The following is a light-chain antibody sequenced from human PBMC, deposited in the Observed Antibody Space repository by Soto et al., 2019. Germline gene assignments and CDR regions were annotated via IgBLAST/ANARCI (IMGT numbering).Light chain of an antibody. CDR1: SSDVGKYIL. V-gene: IGLV2-23*01. CDR3: CSYAGLSTWV. CDR2: EDT. J-gene: IGLJ3*02. Sequence: QSALTQPASVSGSPGQSITISCTGSSSDVGKYILVSWYQQYPGKAPKMMIYEDTKRPSGVSNRFSGSKSGNTASLTISGLQAEDEADYYCCSYAGLSTWVFGGGTKPTVL.